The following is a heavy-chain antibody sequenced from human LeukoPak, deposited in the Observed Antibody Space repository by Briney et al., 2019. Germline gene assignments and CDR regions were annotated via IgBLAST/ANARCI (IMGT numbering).Heavy chain of an antibody. CDR1: GGSISSYY. CDR3: ARAQPFSIAAAKVTYYYMDV. D-gene: IGHD6-13*01. V-gene: IGHV4-4*07. Sequence: SETLSLTCTVSGGSISSYYWTWIRQPAGKGLEWIGRIYTSGSTNYNPSLKSRVTMSVDTSKNQFSLKLSSVTAADTAVYYCARAQPFSIAAAKVTYYYMDVWGKGTTVTVSS. J-gene: IGHJ6*03. CDR2: IYTSGST.